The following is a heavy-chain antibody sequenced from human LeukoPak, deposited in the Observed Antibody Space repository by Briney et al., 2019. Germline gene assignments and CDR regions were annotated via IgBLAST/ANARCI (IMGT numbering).Heavy chain of an antibody. CDR2: IYGAGAGIP. Sequence: GGSLSLSCVASGFTFSSYAMSWVRQPPGKGLEWVSVIYGAGAGIPYYIDSVKGRFTISRDNSRNTVYLQMNSLRAEDTAVYYCARELGDWGQGTLVTVSS. CDR3: ARELGD. J-gene: IGHJ4*02. D-gene: IGHD1-7*01. CDR1: GFTFSSYA. V-gene: IGHV3-23*03.